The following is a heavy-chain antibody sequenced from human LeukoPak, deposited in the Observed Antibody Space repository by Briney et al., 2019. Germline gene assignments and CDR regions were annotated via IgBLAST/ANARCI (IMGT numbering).Heavy chain of an antibody. CDR2: INHSGST. V-gene: IGHV4-34*01. Sequence: SETLSLTCAVYGGSFSGYYRSWIRQPPGKGLEWIGEINHSGSTNYNPSLKSRVTISVDTSKNQFSLKLSSVTAADTAVYYCARQTYGTIPFDYWGQGTLVTVSS. CDR1: GGSFSGYY. CDR3: ARQTYGTIPFDY. J-gene: IGHJ4*02. D-gene: IGHD1-14*01.